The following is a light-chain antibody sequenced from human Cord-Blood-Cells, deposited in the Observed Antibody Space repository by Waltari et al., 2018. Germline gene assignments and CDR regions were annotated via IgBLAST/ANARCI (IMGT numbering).Light chain of an antibody. J-gene: IGKJ4*01. CDR2: GAS. CDR3: QQYGSSPLT. Sequence: EIVLTQSPGTLFLSQGERATLPCRASQSVSSSYLAWYQQKPGQAPRLLIYGASSRATGIPDRFSGSGSGTDFTLTISRLEPEDFAVYYCQQYGSSPLTFGGGTKVEIK. CDR1: QSVSSSY. V-gene: IGKV3-20*01.